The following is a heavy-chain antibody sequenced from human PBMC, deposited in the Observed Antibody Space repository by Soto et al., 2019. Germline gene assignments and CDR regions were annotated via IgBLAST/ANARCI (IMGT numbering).Heavy chain of an antibody. D-gene: IGHD6-19*01. CDR1: GFAFSNFS. Sequence: GGSLRLSCEASGFAFSNFSMNWVRQAPGKGLEWVSSISGGSDFIYYTDSVKGRFTISRDNAKNTLYLQMTGLGGDDTAVYYCARDLLSGANYYAYWGQGTLVTVSS. J-gene: IGHJ4*02. CDR2: ISGGSDFI. CDR3: ARDLLSGANYYAY. V-gene: IGHV3-21*01.